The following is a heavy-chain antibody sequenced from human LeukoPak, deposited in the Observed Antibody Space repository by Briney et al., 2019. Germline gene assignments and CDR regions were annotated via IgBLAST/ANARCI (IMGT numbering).Heavy chain of an antibody. CDR1: GGTFSSYA. Sequence: SVKVSCKASGGTFSSYAISWVRQAPGQGLEWMGGIIPIFGTANYAQKFQGRVTITADKSTSTAYMELSSLRSEDTAVYYCARVYPYYYGSGSYYPLDYWGQGTLVTVSS. J-gene: IGHJ4*02. CDR3: ARVYPYYYGSGSYYPLDY. V-gene: IGHV1-69*06. CDR2: IIPIFGTA. D-gene: IGHD3-10*01.